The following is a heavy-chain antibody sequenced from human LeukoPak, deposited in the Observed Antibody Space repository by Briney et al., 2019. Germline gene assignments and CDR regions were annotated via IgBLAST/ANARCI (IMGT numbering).Heavy chain of an antibody. CDR3: ARGRYCSSTSCYTPFAY. V-gene: IGHV3-30*02. CDR1: GFTFSSYG. CDR2: IRYDGSNK. Sequence: GGSLRLSCAASGFTFSSYGMHWVRQAPGKGLEWVAFIRYDGSNKYYADSVKGRFTISRDNSKNTLYLQMNSLRAEDTAVYYCARGRYCSSTSCYTPFAYWGQGTLVTVSS. D-gene: IGHD2-2*02. J-gene: IGHJ4*02.